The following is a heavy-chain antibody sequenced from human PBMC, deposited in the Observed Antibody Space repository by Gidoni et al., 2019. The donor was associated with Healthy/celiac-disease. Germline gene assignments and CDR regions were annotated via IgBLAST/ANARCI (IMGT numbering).Heavy chain of an antibody. V-gene: IGHV3-33*08. CDR3: ARDPIVVVPAAIWGLGSDYYYGMDV. J-gene: IGHJ6*02. D-gene: IGHD2-2*02. CDR2: IWYEGSNK. Sequence: QVQLVESGGGVVQPGRSLRLSCAASGFTFSSYGMHWVRQAPGKGLEWVAVIWYEGSNKYYADSVKGRFTISRDNSKNTLYLQMNSLRAEDTAVYYCARDPIVVVPAAIWGLGSDYYYGMDVWGQGTTVTVSS. CDR1: GFTFSSYG.